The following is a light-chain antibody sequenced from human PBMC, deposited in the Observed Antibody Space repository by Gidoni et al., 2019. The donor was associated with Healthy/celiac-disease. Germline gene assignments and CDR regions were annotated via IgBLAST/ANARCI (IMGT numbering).Light chain of an antibody. CDR2: EVS. V-gene: IGLV2-8*01. CDR3: SSYAGSNIVV. Sequence: GTSSDVGGYNYVSWYQQHPGKAPKLMIYEVSKRPSGVPDRFSGSKSGNTASLTVSGLQAEDEADYYCSSYAGSNIVVFGGGTKLTVL. CDR1: SSDVGGYNY. J-gene: IGLJ2*01.